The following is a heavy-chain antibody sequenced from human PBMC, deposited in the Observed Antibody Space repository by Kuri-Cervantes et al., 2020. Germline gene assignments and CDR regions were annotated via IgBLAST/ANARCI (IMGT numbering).Heavy chain of an antibody. V-gene: IGHV3-9*01. CDR1: GFTFDDYA. CDR3: AKGYKRIPSDAFDI. Sequence: RTLSLTCAASGFTFDDYAMHWVRQAPGKGLEWVSGISWNSGSIGYADSVKGRFAISRDNAKNSLYLQMNSLRAEDTALYYCAKGYKRIPSDAFDIWGLGTMVTVSS. D-gene: IGHD5-24*01. CDR2: ISWNSGSI. J-gene: IGHJ3*02.